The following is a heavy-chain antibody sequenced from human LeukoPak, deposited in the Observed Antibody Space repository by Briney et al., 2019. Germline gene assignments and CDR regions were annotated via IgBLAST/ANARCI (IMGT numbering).Heavy chain of an antibody. D-gene: IGHD5-12*01. CDR1: GGSISSGGYY. V-gene: IGHV4-31*03. J-gene: IGHJ3*02. CDR2: IYYSGST. CDR3: ARHSGYDNGAFDI. Sequence: SQTLSLTCTVSGGSISSGGYYWSWIRQHPGKGLEWIGYIYYSGSTYYNPSLKSRVTISVDTPKNQFSLKLSSVTAADTAVYYCARHSGYDNGAFDIWGQGTMVTVSS.